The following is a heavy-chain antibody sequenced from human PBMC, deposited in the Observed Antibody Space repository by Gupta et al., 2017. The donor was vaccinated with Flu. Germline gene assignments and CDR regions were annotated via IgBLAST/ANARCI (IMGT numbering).Heavy chain of an antibody. Sequence: ISRDNSKNTLYLQMNSLRAEDTAVYYCAKVGGSMNAYYFDYWGQGTLVTVSS. V-gene: IGHV3-23*01. CDR3: AKVGGSMNAYYFDY. D-gene: IGHD2-15*01. J-gene: IGHJ4*02.